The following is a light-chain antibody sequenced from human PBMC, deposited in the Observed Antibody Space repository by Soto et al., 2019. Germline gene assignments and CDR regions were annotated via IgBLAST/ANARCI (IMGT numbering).Light chain of an antibody. Sequence: QSALTQPASVSGSPGQSITLSCTGTSSDVGGYNYVSWYQQQSGKAPKLLIHEVSNRPSGVSNRFSGSKSGNTASLTISGRQAEDEADYYCSSYTSSRAYVFGIGTKVTVL. V-gene: IGLV2-14*01. J-gene: IGLJ1*01. CDR1: SSDVGGYNY. CDR2: EVS. CDR3: SSYTSSRAYV.